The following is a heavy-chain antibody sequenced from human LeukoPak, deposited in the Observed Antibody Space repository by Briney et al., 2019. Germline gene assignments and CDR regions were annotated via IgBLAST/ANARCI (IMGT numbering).Heavy chain of an antibody. CDR2: INHSGST. CDR3: ARGDGPRYYYYYGMDV. CDR1: GGSFSGYY. Sequence: SETLSLTCAVYGGSFSGYYWSWIRQPPGKGLEWIGEINHSGSTNYNPSLKSRVTISVDTPKNQFPLKLSSVTAADAAVYYCARGDGPRYYYYYGMDVWGQGTTVTVSS. J-gene: IGHJ6*02. V-gene: IGHV4-34*01. D-gene: IGHD4-17*01.